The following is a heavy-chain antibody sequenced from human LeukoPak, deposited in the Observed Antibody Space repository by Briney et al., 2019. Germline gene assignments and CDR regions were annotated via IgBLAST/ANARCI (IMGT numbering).Heavy chain of an antibody. CDR2: ISYSGNA. J-gene: IGHJ4*02. V-gene: IGHV4-30-4*01. CDR3: ARDRKYGSETLRRLDY. CDR1: GGSISSDDYY. Sequence: SQTLSLTCTVSGGSISSDDYYWSWIRQPPGKGLEWIGYISYSGNAYYNPSLKSRVTISVDTSKNQFPLKLSSVTVADSAVYYCARDRKYGSETLRRLDYWGQGTLVTVSS. D-gene: IGHD3-10*01.